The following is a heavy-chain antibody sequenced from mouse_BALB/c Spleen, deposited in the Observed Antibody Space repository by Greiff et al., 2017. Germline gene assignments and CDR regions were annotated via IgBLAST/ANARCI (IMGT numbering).Heavy chain of an antibody. CDR1: GFTFSSYA. J-gene: IGHJ4*01. D-gene: IGHD1-1*01. Sequence: VQLKESGGGLVKPGGSLKLSCAASGFTFSSYAMSWVRQSPEKRLEWVAEISSGGSYTYYPDTVTGRFTISRDNAKNTLYLEMSSLRSEDTAMYYCAREGAVVADYYAMDYWGQGTSVTVSS. V-gene: IGHV5-9-4*01. CDR2: ISSGGSYT. CDR3: AREGAVVADYYAMDY.